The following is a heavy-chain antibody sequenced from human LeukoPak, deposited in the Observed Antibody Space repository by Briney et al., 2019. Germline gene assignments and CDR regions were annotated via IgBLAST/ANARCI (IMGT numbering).Heavy chain of an antibody. CDR1: GYTFTGHY. V-gene: IGHV1-2*06. D-gene: IGHD3-10*01. Sequence: DSVKVSCTASGYTFTGHYIHWVRQAPGQGLEWMGRINPHSDGINYAQNIQGRVTMTRDTSISTAYLDLSRLTSDDTAVYYCARGRLCHDSGTYYYYDYFGQGTLVTVSS. J-gene: IGHJ4*02. CDR2: INPHSDGI. CDR3: ARGRLCHDSGTYYYYDY.